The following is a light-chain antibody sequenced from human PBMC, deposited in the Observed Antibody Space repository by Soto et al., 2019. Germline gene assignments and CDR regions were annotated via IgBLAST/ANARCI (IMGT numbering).Light chain of an antibody. Sequence: QSALTQPASVSGSPGQSITITCTGTSSDLGSYDLVSWYQQHPGKAPKLISYEVFKRPSGVSNRFSGSKSGNTASLTISGLQAEDEADYHCCSYAGRRGVFGGGTKLTVL. V-gene: IGLV2-23*02. CDR1: SSDLGSYDL. CDR3: CSYAGRRGV. J-gene: IGLJ3*02. CDR2: EVF.